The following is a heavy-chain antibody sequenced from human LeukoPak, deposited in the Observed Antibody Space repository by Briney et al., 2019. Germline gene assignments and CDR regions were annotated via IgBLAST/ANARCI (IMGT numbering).Heavy chain of an antibody. V-gene: IGHV4-61*02. CDR1: GGSISSGSYY. CDR2: IYTSGST. CDR3: ARYGYDSSGYHFDY. D-gene: IGHD3-22*01. Sequence: PSETLSLTCTVSGGSISSGSYYWSWIRQPAGKGLEWIGRIYTSGSTNYNPSLKSRVTISVDTSKNQSSLKLSSVTAADTAVYYCARYGYDSSGYHFDYWGQGTLVTVSS. J-gene: IGHJ4*02.